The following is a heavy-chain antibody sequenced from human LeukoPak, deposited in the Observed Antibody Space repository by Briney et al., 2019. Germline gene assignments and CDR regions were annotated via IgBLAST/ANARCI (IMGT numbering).Heavy chain of an antibody. D-gene: IGHD2/OR15-2a*01. CDR1: GFTFSSYG. J-gene: IGHJ4*02. Sequence: PGGSLRLSCAASGFTFSSYGMHWVRQAPGEGLEWVAVIWYDGSNKYYADSVKCRFTISRDNSKNTLYLQKNSLRAEDTAVYYCAREGPRGNSQFDYWGQGTLVTVSS. V-gene: IGHV3-33*01. CDR2: IWYDGSNK. CDR3: AREGPRGNSQFDY.